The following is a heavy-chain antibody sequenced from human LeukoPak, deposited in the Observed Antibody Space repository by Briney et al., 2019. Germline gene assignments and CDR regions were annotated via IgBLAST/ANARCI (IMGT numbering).Heavy chain of an antibody. J-gene: IGHJ1*01. CDR3: AKSTGDFDWLFTAPTEYFQH. Sequence: GGSLRLSCAASGFTFSSYAMSWVRQAPGKGLEWVSAISGSGGSTYYADSVKGRFTISRDNSKNTLYLQMNSLRAVDTAVYYCAKSTGDFDWLFTAPTEYFQHWGQGTLVTVSS. CDR2: ISGSGGST. D-gene: IGHD3-9*01. V-gene: IGHV3-23*01. CDR1: GFTFSSYA.